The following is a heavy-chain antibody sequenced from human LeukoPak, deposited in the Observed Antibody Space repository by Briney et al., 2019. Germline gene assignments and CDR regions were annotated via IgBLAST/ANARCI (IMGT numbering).Heavy chain of an antibody. CDR1: GFTFTGYY. V-gene: IGHV1-2*02. Sequence: ASVKVSCKASGFTFTGYYIHWVRQAPGQGLEWMGWVNPNNGGTNYARMFQGRVTMTRDTSISTAYMELSRLTSDDTAVYYCARDSYGGNWSLGYWGQGTLVTVSS. D-gene: IGHD4-23*01. CDR2: VNPNNGGT. J-gene: IGHJ4*02. CDR3: ARDSYGGNWSLGY.